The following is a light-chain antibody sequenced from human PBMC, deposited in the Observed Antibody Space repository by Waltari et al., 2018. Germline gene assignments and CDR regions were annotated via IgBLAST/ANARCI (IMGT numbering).Light chain of an antibody. V-gene: IGLV2-11*01. CDR1: SSDIWYYNA. CDR2: EVS. CDR3: SSYAGSNTYI. Sequence: QAAPTQPPSVSGSPGQSVTISCTGTSSDIWYYNAVSWYQQHPGKAPKLMCYEVSKRPSGVSDRFSGSKSGNTASLTISGLQAEDEADYYCSSYAGSNTYIFGAGTRLTVL. J-gene: IGLJ1*01.